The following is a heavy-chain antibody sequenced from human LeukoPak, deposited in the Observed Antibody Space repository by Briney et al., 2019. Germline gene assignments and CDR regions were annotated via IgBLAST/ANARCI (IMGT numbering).Heavy chain of an antibody. J-gene: IGHJ4*02. Sequence: WINPNSGGTNYAQKFQGRVTMTRDTSISTAYMELSRLRSDDTAVYYCARLTTDSGYTTIDYWGQGTLVTVSS. CDR2: INPNSGGT. CDR3: ARLTTDSGYTTIDY. V-gene: IGHV1-2*02. D-gene: IGHD5-12*01.